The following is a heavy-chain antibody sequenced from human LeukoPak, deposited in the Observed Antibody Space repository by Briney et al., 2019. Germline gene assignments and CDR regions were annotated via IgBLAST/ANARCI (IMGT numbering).Heavy chain of an antibody. Sequence: GESLEISWKGSGYSFTSYWISWVRQMPGKGLEWMGRIDPSDSYTNYSPSFQGHVTISVDKSISTAYLQWSSLKASDTAMYYYARRLLRHFCYWGQGTLVTVSS. V-gene: IGHV5-10-1*01. CDR1: GYSFTSYW. D-gene: IGHD3-16*01. CDR2: IDPSDSYT. CDR3: ARRLLRHFCY. J-gene: IGHJ4*02.